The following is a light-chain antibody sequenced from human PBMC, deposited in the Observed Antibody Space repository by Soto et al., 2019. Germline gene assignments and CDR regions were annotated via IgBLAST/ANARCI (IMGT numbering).Light chain of an antibody. CDR3: PQSYSTPST. V-gene: IGKV1-39*01. CDR1: QSISSY. CDR2: AAS. J-gene: IGKJ1*01. Sequence: DIHITQSPSSLSASPGDRDTITCRASQSISSYLNWYQQKPGKAPKLLIYAASSLQSGVPSRFSGSGSGTDFTLTISSLQPEDFATYYCPQSYSTPSTFGQGTKLDIK.